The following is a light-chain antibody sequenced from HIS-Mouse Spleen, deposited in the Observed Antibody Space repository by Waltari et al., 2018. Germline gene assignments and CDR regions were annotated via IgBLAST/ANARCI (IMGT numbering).Light chain of an antibody. J-gene: IGLJ2*01. CDR1: ALPKKY. CDR2: EDS. V-gene: IGLV3-10*01. Sequence: SYELTQPPSVSVSPGQTARIPCSGDALPKKYAYWYQQKSGQAPVLVIYEDSKRPSGITEGFSGSSSGTMATLTISGAQVEDEADYYCYSTDSSGNHRVFGGGTKLTVL. CDR3: YSTDSSGNHRV.